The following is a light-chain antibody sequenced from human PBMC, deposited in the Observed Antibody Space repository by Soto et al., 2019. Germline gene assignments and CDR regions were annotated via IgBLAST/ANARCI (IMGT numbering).Light chain of an antibody. CDR3: HQSYTSVQT. CDR1: QTPKNY. CDR2: AAT. J-gene: IGKJ2*01. Sequence: DIQMRQSPSSPPASVRARVTITSGPRQTPKNYVHWYQQKPGRVPKLLIYAATALQSGAPYRFAATASGTDYTLTIMSLQPEDSGTYYCHQSYTSVQTFGQGTKVDIK. V-gene: IGKV1-39*01.